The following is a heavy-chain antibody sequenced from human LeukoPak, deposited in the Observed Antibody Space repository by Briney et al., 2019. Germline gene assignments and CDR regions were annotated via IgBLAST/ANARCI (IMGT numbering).Heavy chain of an antibody. CDR2: IYYSGST. V-gene: IGHV4-59*01. D-gene: IGHD3-22*01. J-gene: IGHJ4*02. CDR1: GGSISSYY. CDR3: ARGDYYDSSGYFDH. Sequence: SETLSLTCTVSGGSISSYYWSWIRQPPGKGLEWIGYIYYSGSTNYNPSLKSRVTISVDTSKNQFSLKLSSVTAADTAVYYCARGDYYDSSGYFDHWGQGTLVTVSS.